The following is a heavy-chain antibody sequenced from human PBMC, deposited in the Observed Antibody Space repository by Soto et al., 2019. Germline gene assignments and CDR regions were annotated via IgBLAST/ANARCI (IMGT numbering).Heavy chain of an antibody. Sequence: GGSLRLSCAASGFTFSSYAMHWVRQAPGKGLEWVAVISYDGSNKYYADSVKGRFTISRDNSKNTLYLQMNSLRAEDTAVYYCARDDVDTAMAYYFDYWGQGTLVTVSS. CDR1: GFTFSSYA. CDR3: ARDDVDTAMAYYFDY. CDR2: ISYDGSNK. D-gene: IGHD5-18*01. V-gene: IGHV3-30-3*01. J-gene: IGHJ4*02.